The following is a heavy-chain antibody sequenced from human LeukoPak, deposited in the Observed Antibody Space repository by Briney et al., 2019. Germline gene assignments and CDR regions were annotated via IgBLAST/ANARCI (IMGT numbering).Heavy chain of an antibody. J-gene: IGHJ5*02. CDR3: AAFDFWSGYYRFDP. V-gene: IGHV1-58*02. Sequence: ASVKVSRKASGFTFTSSAMQWVRQARGQRLEWIGWIVVGSGNTNYAQKFQERVTITRDMSTSTAYMELSSLRSEDTAVYYCAAFDFWSGYYRFDPWGQGTLVTVSS. D-gene: IGHD3-3*01. CDR1: GFTFTSSA. CDR2: IVVGSGNT.